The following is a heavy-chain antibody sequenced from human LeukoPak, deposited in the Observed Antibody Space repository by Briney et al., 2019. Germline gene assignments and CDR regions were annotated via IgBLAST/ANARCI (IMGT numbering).Heavy chain of an antibody. CDR3: ARHVAYYDFWSGRHYYGMDV. Sequence: SETLSLTCTVSGGSISSYYWSWIRQPPGKGLEGIGYIYYSGSTNYNPSLKSRVTISVDTSKNQFSLKLSSVTAADTAVYYCARHVAYYDFWSGRHYYGMDVWGQGTTVTVSS. D-gene: IGHD3-3*01. V-gene: IGHV4-59*08. CDR2: IYYSGST. J-gene: IGHJ6*02. CDR1: GGSISSYY.